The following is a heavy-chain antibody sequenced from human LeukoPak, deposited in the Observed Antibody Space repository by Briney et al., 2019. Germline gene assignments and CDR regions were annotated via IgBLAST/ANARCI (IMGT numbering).Heavy chain of an antibody. D-gene: IGHD2-15*01. Sequence: NPSETLSLTCTVSGGSISSSSYYWGWIRQPPGKGLEWIGSIYYSGSTYYNPSLKSRVTISVDTSKNQFSLKLSSVAAADTAVYYCARPVGGHRWACDIWGQGTMVTVSS. CDR1: GGSISSSSYY. CDR2: IYYSGST. V-gene: IGHV4-39*01. CDR3: ARPVGGHRWACDI. J-gene: IGHJ3*02.